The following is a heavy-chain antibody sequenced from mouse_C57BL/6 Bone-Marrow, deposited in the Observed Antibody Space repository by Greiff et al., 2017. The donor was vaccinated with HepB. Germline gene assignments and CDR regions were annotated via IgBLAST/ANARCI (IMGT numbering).Heavy chain of an antibody. V-gene: IGHV1-18*01. CDR3: AKANWEWYFDD. CDR1: GYTFTDYN. J-gene: IGHJ1*03. D-gene: IGHD4-1*01. Sequence: EVQLQQSGPELVKPGASVKIPCKASGYTFTDYNMDWVKQSHGKSLEWIGDINPNNGGTIYNQKFKGKATLTVDKSSSTAYMELRSLTSEDTAVYYCAKANWEWYFDDWGTGTTVTVSS. CDR2: INPNNGGT.